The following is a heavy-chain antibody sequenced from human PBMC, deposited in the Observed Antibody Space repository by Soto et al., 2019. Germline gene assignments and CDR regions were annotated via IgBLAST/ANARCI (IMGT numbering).Heavy chain of an antibody. CDR3: ARGVYACKGSPPDF. V-gene: IGHV5-51*01. CDR1: GYSLTSYW. CDR2: IYPGDSDT. J-gene: IGHJ4*02. Sequence: PRGVLKSSCKGCGYSLTSYWIGWVRQMPGKGLECMGIIYPGDSDTRYSPSFQGQVTVSEDKSIRTAYLQMSSLRAEDTAVYYCARGVYACKGSPPDFWRQGSVVTVSS. D-gene: IGHD2-15*01.